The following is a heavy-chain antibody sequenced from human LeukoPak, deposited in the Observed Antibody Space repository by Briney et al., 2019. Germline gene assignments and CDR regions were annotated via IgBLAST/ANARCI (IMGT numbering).Heavy chain of an antibody. J-gene: IGHJ4*02. CDR3: ARDWDYGSGIYGFDY. CDR2: ISGYNGNT. V-gene: IGHV1-18*01. D-gene: IGHD3-10*01. CDR1: GYTFTSYG. Sequence: GASVKVSFKASGYTFTSYGISWVRQAPGQGLEWMGWISGYNGNTNYTQKLQGRVSMTRDTSTSTAYMELRSLRSDDTAVYYCARDWDYGSGIYGFDYWGQGTLVTASS.